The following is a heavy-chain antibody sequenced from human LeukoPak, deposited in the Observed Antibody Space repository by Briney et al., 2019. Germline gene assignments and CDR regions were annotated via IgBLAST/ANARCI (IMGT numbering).Heavy chain of an antibody. Sequence: ASVKVSCKASGYTFTSYGISWVRQAPGQGLEWMGWISAYNGNTNYALKLQGRVTMTTDTSTSTAYMELRSLRSDDTAVYYCARRRRGYSYGSPFAFDIWGQGTMVTVSS. CDR3: ARRRRGYSYGSPFAFDI. V-gene: IGHV1-18*01. D-gene: IGHD5-18*01. CDR1: GYTFTSYG. J-gene: IGHJ3*02. CDR2: ISAYNGNT.